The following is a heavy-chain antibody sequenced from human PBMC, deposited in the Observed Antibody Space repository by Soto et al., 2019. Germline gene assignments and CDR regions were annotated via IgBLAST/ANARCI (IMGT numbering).Heavy chain of an antibody. CDR1: VFTLTRYT. J-gene: IGHJ4*02. V-gene: IGHV3-21*01. CDR2: ISSTTNYI. Sequence: WGSLRLSCAASVFTLTRYTMNWVRQAPGKGLELVSSISSTTNYIYYADSMKGRFTVSRDNAKNSVYLEMNSLSAEDAALYYCARESEDLTSNFDYWGQGTLVTVSS. CDR3: ARESEDLTSNFDY.